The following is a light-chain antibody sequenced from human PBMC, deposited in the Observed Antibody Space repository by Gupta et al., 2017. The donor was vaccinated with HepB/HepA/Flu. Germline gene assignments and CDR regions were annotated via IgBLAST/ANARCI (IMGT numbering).Light chain of an antibody. CDR3: ASHAGSSVV. CDR1: SSDVGAYNY. CDR2: DVN. J-gene: IGLJ2*01. Sequence: QSALTQPRSVSGSPGQSVTISCAGTSSDVGAYNYVSWLQQYPGKAPKFIIYDVNKRPSGVPDRFSGSTSGNTAYLTISGLQAEDEADYYCASHAGSSVVFGGGTKVTVL. V-gene: IGLV2-11*01.